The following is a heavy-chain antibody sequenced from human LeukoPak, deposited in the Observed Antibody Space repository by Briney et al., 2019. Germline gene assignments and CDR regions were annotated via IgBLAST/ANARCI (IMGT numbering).Heavy chain of an antibody. Sequence: GGSLRLSCAASGFTFSSYEMNWVRQAPGKGLEWVSYISSSGSTIYYADSVKGRFTISRDNSKNSLYLQMTSLRGEDTAVYYCAKDPVPSYYGSGSADYWGQGTLVTVSS. CDR3: AKDPVPSYYGSGSADY. CDR1: GFTFSSYE. CDR2: ISSSGSTI. D-gene: IGHD3-10*01. V-gene: IGHV3-48*03. J-gene: IGHJ4*02.